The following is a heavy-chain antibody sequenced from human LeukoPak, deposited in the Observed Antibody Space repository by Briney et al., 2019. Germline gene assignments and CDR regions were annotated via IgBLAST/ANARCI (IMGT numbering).Heavy chain of an antibody. CDR2: INHSGST. Sequence: SETLSLTCAVYGGSFSGYYWSWIRQPQGKGLEWIGEINHSGSTNYNPSLKSRVTISVDTSKDQFSLKLSSVTAADTAVYYCARPARRRIVVVKDYYYMDVWGKGTTVTVSS. D-gene: IGHD3-22*01. CDR3: ARPARRRIVVVKDYYYMDV. V-gene: IGHV4-34*01. J-gene: IGHJ6*03. CDR1: GGSFSGYY.